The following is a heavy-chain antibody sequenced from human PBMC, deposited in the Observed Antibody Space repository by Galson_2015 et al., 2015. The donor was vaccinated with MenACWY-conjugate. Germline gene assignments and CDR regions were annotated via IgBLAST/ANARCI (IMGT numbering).Heavy chain of an antibody. CDR1: GFTFSTYS. CDR2: ISSSSSTI. Sequence: SLRLSCAASGFTFSTYSMNWVRQAPGKGLEWVSYISSSSSTIYYADSVKGRFTISRDNAKNSLYLQMNTLRDEDTAVYYCARVPRYSYGYYDWWGQGTLVTVSS. J-gene: IGHJ4*02. D-gene: IGHD5-18*01. CDR3: ARVPRYSYGYYDW. V-gene: IGHV3-48*02.